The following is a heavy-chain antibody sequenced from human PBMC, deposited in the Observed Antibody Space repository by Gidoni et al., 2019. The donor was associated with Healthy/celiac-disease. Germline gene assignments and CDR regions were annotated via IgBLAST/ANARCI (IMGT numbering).Heavy chain of an antibody. CDR2: IKNKTEGGTT. CDR1: GFTLSNAW. J-gene: IGHJ3*02. V-gene: IGHV3-15*01. Sequence: EVQLVESGGGLVKPGGSLRLSCAASGFTLSNAWMSWVRQAPGKGFELVGRIKNKTEGGTTDYAAPVKGRFNISRDDSKNTLYLQMNGLKTEDTAVYYCTTGGVLYAFDIWGQGTMVTVSS. D-gene: IGHD2-8*01. CDR3: TTGGVLYAFDI.